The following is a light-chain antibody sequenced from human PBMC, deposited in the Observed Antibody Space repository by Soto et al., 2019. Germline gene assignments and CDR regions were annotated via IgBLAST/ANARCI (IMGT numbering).Light chain of an antibody. Sequence: EIVLTQSPATLSLSPGERATLSCRASQTIKTYLACYQQKPGQAPRLLISDASNSATGVPDRFSGSGSGTDFTFTINNLEPEDFAVYFCQQRNDCPRIAFAQRTQLEL. CDR3: QQRNDCPRIA. V-gene: IGKV3-11*01. J-gene: IGKJ5*01. CDR1: QTIKTY. CDR2: DAS.